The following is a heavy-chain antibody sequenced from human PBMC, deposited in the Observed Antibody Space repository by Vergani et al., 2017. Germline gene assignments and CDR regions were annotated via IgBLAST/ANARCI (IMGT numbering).Heavy chain of an antibody. V-gene: IGHV1-69*01. CDR1: GGTFSNYA. CDR3: ARVTNIPGRPEYYYYMDV. CDR2: FIPIFATA. D-gene: IGHD6-6*01. J-gene: IGHJ6*03. Sequence: QVQLVQSGTEVKKPGSSVKVSCKASGGTFSNYAITWVRQAPGQGLEWMGWFIPIFATAKFGKKFQGRVTITADESTSTAYMEVSNLISEDTAVYYCARVTNIPGRPEYYYYMDVWGKGTTVTVSS.